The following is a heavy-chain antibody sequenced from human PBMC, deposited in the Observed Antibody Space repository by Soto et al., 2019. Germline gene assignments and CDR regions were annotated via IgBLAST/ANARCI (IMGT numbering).Heavy chain of an antibody. V-gene: IGHV1-58*01. D-gene: IGHD3-3*01. CDR1: GFTFTSSA. J-gene: IGHJ5*02. CDR2: IVVCSGNT. Sequence: ASVKVSCKASGFTFTSSAVQGVRQARGQRLEWIGWIVVCSGNTNYAQKFQERVTITRDMSTNTAYLELSRLSSEDTAGYYCAGDGGRADEFWSGYFPNGFDPGGQGTRVTVSS. CDR3: AGDGGRADEFWSGYFPNGFDP.